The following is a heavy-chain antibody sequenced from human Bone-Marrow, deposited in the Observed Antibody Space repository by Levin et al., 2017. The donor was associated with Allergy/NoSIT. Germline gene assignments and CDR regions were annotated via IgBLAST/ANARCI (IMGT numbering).Heavy chain of an antibody. Sequence: AGGSLRLSCAASGITFSSYAMSWVRQAPGKGLEWVSSSSGSGGNSYYADSVKGRFTISRDNSKNTLYLEMNNLRAEDTDVYYCAKGRDGSGSYYSEVDYWGQGTLVTVSS. CDR1: GITFSSYA. V-gene: IGHV3-23*01. CDR2: SSGSGGNS. D-gene: IGHD3-10*01. CDR3: AKGRDGSGSYYSEVDY. J-gene: IGHJ4*02.